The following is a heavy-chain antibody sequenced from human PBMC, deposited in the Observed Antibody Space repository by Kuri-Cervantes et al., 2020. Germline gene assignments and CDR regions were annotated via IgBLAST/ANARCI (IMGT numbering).Heavy chain of an antibody. J-gene: IGHJ4*02. CDR3: ARRAGTTVTTQFDY. V-gene: IGHV4-4*02. CDR2: IYHSGST. D-gene: IGHD4-17*01. Sequence: SCAVSGGSISSSNWWSWVRQPPGKGLEWIGEIYHSGSTNYNPSLKSRVTISVDKSKNQFSLKLSSVTAADTAVYYCARRAGTTVTTQFDYWGQGTLVIVSS. CDR1: GGSISSSNW.